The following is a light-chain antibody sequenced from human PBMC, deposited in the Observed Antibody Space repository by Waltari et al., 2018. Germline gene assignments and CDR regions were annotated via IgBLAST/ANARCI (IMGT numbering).Light chain of an antibody. V-gene: IGLV2-14*03. CDR3: SSFTRTNSWV. Sequence: HSALAQPASVSGSPGQSITISCTGTSSEVGCYNYVSWYQQHPGKAPRLMIYDVHNRPSGVSHRFSDSKSGHTASLTISGLQAEDEADYYCSSFTRTNSWVFGGGTKLTVL. CDR1: SSEVGCYNY. J-gene: IGLJ3*02. CDR2: DVH.